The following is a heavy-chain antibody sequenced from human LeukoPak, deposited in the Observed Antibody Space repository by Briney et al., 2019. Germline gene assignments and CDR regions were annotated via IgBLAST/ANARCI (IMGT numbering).Heavy chain of an antibody. CDR3: ARVSDWSGYPYAFDI. CDR1: GGSISSYY. V-gene: IGHV4-59*01. J-gene: IGHJ3*02. Sequence: PSETLSLTCTVSGGSISSYYWSWIRQPPGKGLEWIGYIYYSGSTNYNPSLKSRVTISVDTSKNQFSLKLSSVTAADTAVYYCARVSDWSGYPYAFDIWGQGTMVTVSS. CDR2: IYYSGST. D-gene: IGHD3-3*01.